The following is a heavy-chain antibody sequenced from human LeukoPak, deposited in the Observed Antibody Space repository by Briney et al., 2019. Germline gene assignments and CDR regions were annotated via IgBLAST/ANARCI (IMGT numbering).Heavy chain of an antibody. CDR1: GFTFSDYY. Sequence: PGGPLRLSCAASGFTFSDYYMSWIRQAPGKGLEWVSYISSSGSTIYYADSVKGRFTISRDNAKNSLYLQMNSLRAEDTAVYYCARSVQRFDILTGYYTRYGMDVWGQGTTVTVSS. V-gene: IGHV3-11*01. CDR2: ISSSGSTI. D-gene: IGHD3-9*01. J-gene: IGHJ6*02. CDR3: ARSVQRFDILTGYYTRYGMDV.